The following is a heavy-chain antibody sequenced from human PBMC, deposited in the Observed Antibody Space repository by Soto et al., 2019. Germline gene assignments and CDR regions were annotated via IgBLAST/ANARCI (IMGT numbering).Heavy chain of an antibody. Sequence: ASVKVSCKASGGTFSSYAISWVRQAPGQGLEWMGWINPNIGATNYAQKFQGWVTMTRDTSISTAYMELSRLRSDDTAVYYCARGSSGEWPPIVLVPAAISYYYGMDVWGQGTTVTVSS. CDR2: INPNIGAT. CDR3: ARGSSGEWPPIVLVPAAISYYYGMDV. CDR1: GGTFSSYA. D-gene: IGHD2-2*02. V-gene: IGHV1-2*04. J-gene: IGHJ6*02.